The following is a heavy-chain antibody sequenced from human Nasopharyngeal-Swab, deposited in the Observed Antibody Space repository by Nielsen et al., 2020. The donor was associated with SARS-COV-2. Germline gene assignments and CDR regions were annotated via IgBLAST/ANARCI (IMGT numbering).Heavy chain of an antibody. J-gene: IGHJ4*02. CDR3: VRSSSWYYFDY. D-gene: IGHD6-13*01. V-gene: IGHV4-39*01. CDR2: IYYNGNT. Sequence: AETRSPTCTVSGDSIAYSTFYWGWIRQPPGKGLEWIGNIYYNGNTYQNPSLKSRLTISVDKSKNQFSLQLSSVTAADTAVYYCVRSSSWYYFDYWAQGTQVTVSS. CDR1: GDSIAYSTFY.